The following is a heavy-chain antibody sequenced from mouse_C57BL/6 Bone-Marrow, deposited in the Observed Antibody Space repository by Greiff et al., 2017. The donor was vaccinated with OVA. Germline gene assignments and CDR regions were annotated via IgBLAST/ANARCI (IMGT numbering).Heavy chain of an antibody. V-gene: IGHV1-22*01. J-gene: IGHJ2*01. Sequence: DVQLVESGPELVKPGASVKMSCKASGYTFTDYNMHWVKQSHGKSLEWIGYINPNNGGTSYNQKFKGKATLTVNKSSSTAYMELRSLTSEDSAVYYCANWRYFDYWGQGTTLTVSS. CDR2: INPNNGGT. CDR1: GYTFTDYN. CDR3: ANWRYFDY.